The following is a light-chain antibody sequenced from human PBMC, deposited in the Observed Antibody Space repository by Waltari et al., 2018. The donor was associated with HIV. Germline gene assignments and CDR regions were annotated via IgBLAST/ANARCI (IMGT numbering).Light chain of an antibody. Sequence: QSALTQPASVSGSPGQSITISCTGTSSDVGGYNYVSWYQQHPGKAPKPMIYDVSKRPSGVSNRCSGSKSGNTASLTISGLQAEDEADYYYCSYAGSSTFYVFGTGTKVTVL. V-gene: IGLV2-23*02. CDR3: CSYAGSSTFYV. J-gene: IGLJ1*01. CDR1: SSDVGGYNY. CDR2: DVS.